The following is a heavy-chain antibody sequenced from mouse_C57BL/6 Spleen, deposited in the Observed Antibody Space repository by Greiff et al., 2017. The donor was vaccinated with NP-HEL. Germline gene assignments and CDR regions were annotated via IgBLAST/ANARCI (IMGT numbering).Heavy chain of an antibody. CDR1: GYTFTSYW. Sequence: VQLQQPGAELVRPGSSVKLSCKASGYTFTSYWMDWVKQRPGQGLEWIGNIYPSDSETHYNQKFKDKATLTVDKSSSTAYMQLSSLTSEDSAVYYCARVELRGFAYWGQGTLVTVSA. V-gene: IGHV1-61*01. CDR3: ARVELRGFAY. D-gene: IGHD2-4*01. J-gene: IGHJ3*01. CDR2: IYPSDSET.